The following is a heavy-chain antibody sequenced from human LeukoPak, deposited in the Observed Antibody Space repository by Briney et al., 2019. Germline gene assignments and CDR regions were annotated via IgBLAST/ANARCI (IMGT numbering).Heavy chain of an antibody. V-gene: IGHV7-4-1*02. D-gene: IGHD1-26*01. CDR2: INTNTGNP. CDR3: ARHVNSGSYYGWFDP. J-gene: IGHJ5*02. Sequence: ASVKVSCKASGYSFTSYAMNWVRQASGQGLEWMGWINTNTGNPTYAQGFTGRFVFSLDTSVSTAYLQWSSLKASDTAMYYCARHVNSGSYYGWFDPWGQGTLVTVSS. CDR1: GYSFTSYA.